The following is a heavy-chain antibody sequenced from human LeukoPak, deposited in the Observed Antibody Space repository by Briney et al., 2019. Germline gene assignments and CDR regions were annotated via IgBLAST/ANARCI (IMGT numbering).Heavy chain of an antibody. D-gene: IGHD6-19*01. CDR1: GGSISSSSYY. J-gene: IGHJ4*02. V-gene: IGHV4-39*01. CDR2: IYYSGST. Sequence: PSETLSLTCTVSGGSISSSSYYWGWIRQPPGKGLEWIGSIYYSGSTYYNPYLKSRVTISVDTSKNQFSLKLSSVTAADTAVYYCARVKGVAGPEGYYFDYWGQGTLVTVSS. CDR3: ARVKGVAGPEGYYFDY.